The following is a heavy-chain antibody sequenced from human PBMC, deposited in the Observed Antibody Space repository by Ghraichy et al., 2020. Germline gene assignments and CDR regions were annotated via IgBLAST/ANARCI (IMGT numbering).Heavy chain of an antibody. CDR2: INHSGST. D-gene: IGHD2-2*01. J-gene: IGHJ5*02. CDR3: ARGGAAIVVVPAAILFDP. CDR1: GGSFSGYY. Sequence: SETLSLTCAVYGGSFSGYYWSWIRQPPGKGLEWIGEINHSGSTNYNPSLKSRVTISVDTSKNQFSLKLSSVTAADTAVYYCARGGAAIVVVPAAILFDPWGQGTLVTVSS. V-gene: IGHV4-34*01.